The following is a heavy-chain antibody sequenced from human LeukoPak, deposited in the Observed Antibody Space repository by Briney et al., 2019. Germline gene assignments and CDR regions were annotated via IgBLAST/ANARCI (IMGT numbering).Heavy chain of an antibody. CDR3: ARDFAIQYSSSSLDAFDI. CDR1: GFTFSSYA. D-gene: IGHD6-6*01. J-gene: IGHJ3*02. CDR2: ISYDGSNK. Sequence: GGSLRLSCAASGFTFSSYAMHWVRQAPGKGLEWVAVISYDGSNKYYAGSVKGRFTISRDNSKNTLYLQMNSLRAEDTAVYYCARDFAIQYSSSSLDAFDIWGQGTMVTVSS. V-gene: IGHV3-30-3*01.